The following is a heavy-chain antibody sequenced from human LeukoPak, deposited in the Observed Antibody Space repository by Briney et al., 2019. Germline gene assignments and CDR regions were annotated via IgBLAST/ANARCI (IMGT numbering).Heavy chain of an antibody. CDR1: GFTFSSYA. J-gene: IGHJ2*01. D-gene: IGHD6-13*01. CDR2: ISGSGGST. Sequence: PGGSLRLSCAASGFTFSSYAMSWVRQAPGKGREWVSAISGSGGSTYYADSVKGRFTISRDNSKNTLYLQMNSLRAEDTAVYYCAKGYRQLGPNWYFDLWGRGTLVTVSS. V-gene: IGHV3-23*01. CDR3: AKGYRQLGPNWYFDL.